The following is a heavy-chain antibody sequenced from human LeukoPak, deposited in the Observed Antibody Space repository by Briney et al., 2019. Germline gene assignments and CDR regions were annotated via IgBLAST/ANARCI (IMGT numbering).Heavy chain of an antibody. CDR1: GGSISSSGYY. V-gene: IGHV4-39*02. J-gene: IGHJ4*02. D-gene: IGHD4-23*01. CDR2: IYYSGST. CDR3: ARDYGGDLNPGY. Sequence: PSETLSLTCTVSGGSISSSGYYWGWIRQPPGKGLEWIGSIYYSGSTCYNPSLKSRVTISVDTLKNQFFLKLTSVTAADTAVYYCARDYGGDLNPGYWGQGTLVTVSS.